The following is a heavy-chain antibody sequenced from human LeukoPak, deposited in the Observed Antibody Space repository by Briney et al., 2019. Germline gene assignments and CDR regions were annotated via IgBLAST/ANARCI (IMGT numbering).Heavy chain of an antibody. CDR2: INRSGRT. V-gene: IGHV3-23*01. Sequence: PGGSLRLSCAASGFTFSTYDMQWVRQAPGKGLEWVSGINRSGRTYYTDSVKGRFTISRDNSKNTLYLQMHSLRAEDTAVYYCAKGGYFAFETWGQGTMVAVSS. D-gene: IGHD2-2*03. J-gene: IGHJ3*02. CDR3: AKGGYFAFET. CDR1: GFTFSTYD.